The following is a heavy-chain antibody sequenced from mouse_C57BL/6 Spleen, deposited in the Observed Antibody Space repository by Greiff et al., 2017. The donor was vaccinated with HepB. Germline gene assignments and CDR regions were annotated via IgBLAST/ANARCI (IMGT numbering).Heavy chain of an antibody. V-gene: IGHV5-16*01. Sequence: EVKLMESEGGLVQPGSSMKLSCTASGFTFSDYYMAWVRQVPEKGLEWVANINYDGSSTYYLDSLKSRFIISRDNAKNILYLQMSSLKSEDTATYYCARGYFDYWGQGTTLTVSS. CDR1: GFTFSDYY. J-gene: IGHJ2*01. CDR3: ARGYFDY. CDR2: INYDGSST.